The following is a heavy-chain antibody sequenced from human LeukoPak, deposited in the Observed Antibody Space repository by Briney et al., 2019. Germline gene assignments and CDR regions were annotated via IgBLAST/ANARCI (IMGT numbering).Heavy chain of an antibody. Sequence: GGSLRLSCAASGFTFSNAWMTWVRQAPGKGLEWVGRITTNSEGGIIDYAAPVKGRFTISRDDSKTTLYLQMNSLRAEDTALYYCARTDFWNGFHQGYFDSWGQGTLVTVSS. CDR3: ARTDFWNGFHQGYFDS. J-gene: IGHJ4*02. CDR2: ITTNSEGGII. V-gene: IGHV3-15*01. CDR1: GFTFSNAW. D-gene: IGHD3-3*01.